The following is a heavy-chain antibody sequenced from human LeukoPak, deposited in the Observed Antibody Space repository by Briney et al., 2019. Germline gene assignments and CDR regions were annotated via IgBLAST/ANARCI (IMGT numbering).Heavy chain of an antibody. CDR2: TYYRSKWYN. Sequence: SQTLSLTCAISVDSVSSNSAAWSWIRQSPSRGLEWLGRTYYRSKWYNDYAVSVKSRITINPDTSKNQFSLQLNSVTPEDTAVYYCARYVDTAMVSHFDYWGQGTLVTVSS. CDR1: VDSVSSNSAA. J-gene: IGHJ4*02. CDR3: ARYVDTAMVSHFDY. D-gene: IGHD5-18*01. V-gene: IGHV6-1*01.